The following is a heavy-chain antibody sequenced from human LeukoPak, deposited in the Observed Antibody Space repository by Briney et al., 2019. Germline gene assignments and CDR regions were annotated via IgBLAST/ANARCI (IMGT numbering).Heavy chain of an antibody. CDR2: ISSSSSTI. J-gene: IGHJ6*03. V-gene: IGHV3-48*04. D-gene: IGHD6-6*01. CDR1: GFTFSSYS. CDR3: ARPTREPYSSSSKYYYYYYYMDV. Sequence: SGGSLRLSCAASGFTFSSYSMNWVRQAPGKGLEWVSYISSSSSTIYYADSVKGRFTISRDNAKNSLYLQMNSLRAEDTAVYYCARPTREPYSSSSKYYYYYYYMDVWGKGTTVTVSS.